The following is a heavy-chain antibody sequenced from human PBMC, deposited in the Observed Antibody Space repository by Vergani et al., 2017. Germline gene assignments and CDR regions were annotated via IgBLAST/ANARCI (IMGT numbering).Heavy chain of an antibody. CDR2: ISSSSSTI. Sequence: EVQLVESGGGLVKPGGSLRLSCAASGFTFSSYSMNWVRQAPGKGLEWVSSISSSSSTIYYADSVKGRFTISRDNAKNSLYLQMNSLRAEDTAVYYCARGITIFGVVTQNYYGMDVWGQGTTVTVSS. J-gene: IGHJ6*02. CDR1: GFTFSSYS. D-gene: IGHD3-3*01. CDR3: ARGITIFGVVTQNYYGMDV. V-gene: IGHV3-21*01.